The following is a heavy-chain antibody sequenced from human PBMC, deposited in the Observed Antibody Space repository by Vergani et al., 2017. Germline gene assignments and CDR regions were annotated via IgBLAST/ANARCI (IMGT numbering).Heavy chain of an antibody. J-gene: IGHJ4*02. V-gene: IGHV4-59*01. Sequence: QVQLQQWGAGLLKPSETLSLTCAVYGGSISSYYWSWIRQPPGKGLEWIGDIYYSGSTNYNPSLKSRVTISVDTSKNQFSLQLSSVTAADTAVYYCARGPPAPFDYWGQGTLVTVSS. CDR2: IYYSGST. CDR3: ARGPPAPFDY. CDR1: GGSISSYY.